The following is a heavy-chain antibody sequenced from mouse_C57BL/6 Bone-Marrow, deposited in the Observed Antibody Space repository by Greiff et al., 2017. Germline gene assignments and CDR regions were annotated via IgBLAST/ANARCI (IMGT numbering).Heavy chain of an antibody. V-gene: IGHV1-52*01. Sequence: VQLQQPGAELVRPGSSVKLSCKASGYTFTSYWMHWVKQRPIQGLEWIGNIDPSDSETHYNQKFKDKATLTVDKSSSTAYMQLSRLTSEDSAVYYCARFGGYGYWYFDVWGTGTTVTVSS. CDR2: IDPSDSET. CDR3: ARFGGYGYWYFDV. CDR1: GYTFTSYW. J-gene: IGHJ1*03. D-gene: IGHD2-10*02.